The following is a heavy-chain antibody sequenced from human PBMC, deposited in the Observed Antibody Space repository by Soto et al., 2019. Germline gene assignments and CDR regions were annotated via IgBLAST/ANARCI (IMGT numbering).Heavy chain of an antibody. CDR3: ARAPVGMDSINFFDH. CDR2: IYNGGRT. D-gene: IGHD2-8*01. CDR1: GDSISSDGYH. V-gene: IGHV4-30-4*01. Sequence: SETLSLTCTVSGDSISSDGYHWSWIRQSPGKGLEWIGYIYNGGRTFYRPSLESRINMSLDATKNSYSLRLTSVTAADTAVYYCARAPVGMDSINFFDHWGQGILVTV. J-gene: IGHJ4*02.